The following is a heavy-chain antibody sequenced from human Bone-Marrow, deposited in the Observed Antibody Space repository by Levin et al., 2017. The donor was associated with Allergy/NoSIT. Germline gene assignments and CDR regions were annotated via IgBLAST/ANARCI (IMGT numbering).Heavy chain of an antibody. J-gene: IGHJ6*02. V-gene: IGHV3-23*01. CDR2: ISASGSIT. CDR1: GFIFSRYG. D-gene: IGHD3-10*01. Sequence: GESLKISCAASGFIFSRYGMSWVRQAPGKGLEWVSGISASGSITEYADSVKGRFTISRDNVKNTLYLQMNSLRAEDTAVYYCARGIIIYFYYGMDVWGQGTTVTVSS. CDR3: ARGIIIYFYYGMDV.